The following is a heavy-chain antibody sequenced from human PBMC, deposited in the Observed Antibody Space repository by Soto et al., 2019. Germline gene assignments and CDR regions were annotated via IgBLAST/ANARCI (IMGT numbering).Heavy chain of an antibody. CDR2: MSNDVNEK. D-gene: IGHD6-19*01. J-gene: IGHJ4*02. Sequence: QVQLVESGGGAVQPGTSLRLSCAASGFTFSSFGMYWVRQAPGKGLEWVAVMSNDVNEKHYADSVKGRFTISSDNSKNTVFLEMNSLRPEDTAVYYCARDRGSAWYLHYWGQGTLVTVSS. CDR3: ARDRGSAWYLHY. CDR1: GFTFSSFG. V-gene: IGHV3-30*03.